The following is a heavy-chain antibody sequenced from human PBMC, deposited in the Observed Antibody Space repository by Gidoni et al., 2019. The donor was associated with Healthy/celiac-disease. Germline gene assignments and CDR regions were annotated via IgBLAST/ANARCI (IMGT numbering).Heavy chain of an antibody. CDR3: ARERREQQLQTVRVFDP. D-gene: IGHD6-13*01. CDR2: TDYRSKWYN. J-gene: IGHJ5*02. Sequence: QVQLQQSGPGLVKPSQTLSLTCAISGDSVYSNSAAWNWIRQSPSRGLEWLGRTDYRSKWYNDYAVSVKSRITINPDTSKNQFSLQLNSVTPEDTAVYYCARERREQQLQTVRVFDPWGQGTLVTVSS. CDR1: GDSVYSNSAA. V-gene: IGHV6-1*01.